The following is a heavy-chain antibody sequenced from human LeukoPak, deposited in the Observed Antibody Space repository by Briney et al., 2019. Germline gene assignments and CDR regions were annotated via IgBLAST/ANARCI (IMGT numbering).Heavy chain of an antibody. J-gene: IGHJ4*02. CDR1: GGSFSGYY. CDR3: ARSRGRWLPRCFDY. D-gene: IGHD5-12*01. CDR2: INHSGST. V-gene: IGHV4-34*01. Sequence: PSETLSLTCAVYGGSFSGYYWSWIRQPPGKGLEWIGEINHSGSTNYNPSLKSRVTISVDTSKNQFSLKLSSVTAADTAVYYCARSRGRWLPRCFDYWGQGTLVTVSS.